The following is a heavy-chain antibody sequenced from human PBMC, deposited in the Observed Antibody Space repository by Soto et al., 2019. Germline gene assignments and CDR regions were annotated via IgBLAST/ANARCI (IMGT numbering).Heavy chain of an antibody. Sequence: SETLSLTCTVSGGSISSYYWSWIRQPPGKGLEWIGYIYYSGSTNYNPSLKSRVTISVDTSKNQFSLKLSSVTAADTAVYYCARAYSNYLWFDPWGQGTLVTVSS. CDR2: IYYSGST. V-gene: IGHV4-59*01. CDR1: GGSISSYY. D-gene: IGHD4-4*01. CDR3: ARAYSNYLWFDP. J-gene: IGHJ5*02.